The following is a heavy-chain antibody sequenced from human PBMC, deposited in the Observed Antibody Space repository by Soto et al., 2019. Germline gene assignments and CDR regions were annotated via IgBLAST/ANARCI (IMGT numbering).Heavy chain of an antibody. CDR1: GYTFTTYD. CDR2: MNPSNGNT. J-gene: IGHJ4*02. Sequence: ASVKVSCKASGYTFTTYDVSWVRQASGQGLGWMGWMNPSNGNTGYAQKFQGRVTMTRNTSISTVYMELSGLRPDDTAVYYCARRKERSGPHYFDYWGQGTRVTVSS. D-gene: IGHD6-25*01. CDR3: ARRKERSGPHYFDY. V-gene: IGHV1-8*02.